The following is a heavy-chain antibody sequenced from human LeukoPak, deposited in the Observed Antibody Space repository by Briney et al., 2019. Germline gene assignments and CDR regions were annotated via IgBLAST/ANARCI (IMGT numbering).Heavy chain of an antibody. CDR3: ARDYSLRTFDI. D-gene: IGHD2-15*01. Sequence: GGSLRLSCTASGFTFSSYSINWVRQAPGKGLEWVASISSNSDYIDYADSLKGRFTISRDNAKNSLFLQMNSLRAEDTAVYFCARDYSLRTFDIWGQGTMVTVSS. CDR2: ISSNSDYI. V-gene: IGHV3-21*01. J-gene: IGHJ3*02. CDR1: GFTFSSYS.